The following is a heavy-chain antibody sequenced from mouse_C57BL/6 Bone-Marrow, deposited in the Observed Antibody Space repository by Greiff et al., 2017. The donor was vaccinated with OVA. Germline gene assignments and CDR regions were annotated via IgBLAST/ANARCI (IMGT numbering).Heavy chain of an antibody. CDR2: IDPENGDT. D-gene: IGHD1-1*01. CDR1: GFNIKDDY. V-gene: IGHV14-4*01. Sequence: VQLQQSGAELVRPGASVKLSCTASGFNIKDDYMHWVKQRPEQGLEWIGWIDPENGDTEYASKFQGKATITADTSSNTAYLQLSSLTSEDTAVYYCTRHYYYGSSPAWFAYWGQGTLVTVSA. CDR3: TRHYYYGSSPAWFAY. J-gene: IGHJ3*01.